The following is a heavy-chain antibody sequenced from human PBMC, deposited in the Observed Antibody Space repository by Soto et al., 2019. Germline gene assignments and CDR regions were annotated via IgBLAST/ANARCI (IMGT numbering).Heavy chain of an antibody. CDR1: GFTFSNAW. Sequence: GGSLRLSCAASGFTFSNAWMNWVRQAPGKGLEWVGRIKSKTDGGTTDYAAPVKGRFTISRDDSKNTLYLQMNSLKTEDTAVYYCTTDPGVLWFGELFTLYYYGMDVWGQGTTVTVSS. D-gene: IGHD3-10*01. J-gene: IGHJ6*02. V-gene: IGHV3-15*07. CDR3: TTDPGVLWFGELFTLYYYGMDV. CDR2: IKSKTDGGTT.